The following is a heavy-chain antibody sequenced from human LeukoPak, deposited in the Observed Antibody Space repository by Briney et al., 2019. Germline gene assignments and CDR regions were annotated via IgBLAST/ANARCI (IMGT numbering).Heavy chain of an antibody. Sequence: GGSLRLSCADSGYTFSDYYMSWIRQAPGKGLEWVSYISSGSSYTNYADSVKGRFTISRDNAKNSLYLQMNSLRAEDTAVYYCARVGRCSSTSCYGGGYYFDYWGQGTLVTVSS. J-gene: IGHJ4*02. CDR3: ARVGRCSSTSCYGGGYYFDY. D-gene: IGHD2-2*01. CDR1: GYTFSDYY. V-gene: IGHV3-11*06. CDR2: ISSGSSYT.